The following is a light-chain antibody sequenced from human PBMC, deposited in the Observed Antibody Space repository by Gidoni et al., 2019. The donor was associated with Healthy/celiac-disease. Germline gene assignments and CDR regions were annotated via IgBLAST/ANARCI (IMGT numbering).Light chain of an antibody. J-gene: IGKJ5*01. Sequence: DIQMTQSPSALSASVGDRVTITCQASQDISNYLNWYQQKPGQAPKLLIYDASNLETGVPSRFSGSGSGTDFTFTISSLQPEAIATYYCHQYDNLPPITFGQGTRLEIK. CDR2: DAS. CDR1: QDISNY. CDR3: HQYDNLPPIT. V-gene: IGKV1-33*01.